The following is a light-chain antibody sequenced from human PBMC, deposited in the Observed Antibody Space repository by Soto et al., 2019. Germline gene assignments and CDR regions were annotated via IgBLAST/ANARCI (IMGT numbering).Light chain of an antibody. CDR2: DAS. CDR3: QQYGGSPRT. CDR1: QSIRSGY. Sequence: EIVLTQSPGTLSLSPGESATLSCRASQSIRSGYLAWYQQTPGQAPRLLIYDASSRAAGIPDRFSGSGSGTDFTLTISGLEPEDFGVYYCQQYGGSPRTFGQGTKVEIK. J-gene: IGKJ1*01. V-gene: IGKV3-20*01.